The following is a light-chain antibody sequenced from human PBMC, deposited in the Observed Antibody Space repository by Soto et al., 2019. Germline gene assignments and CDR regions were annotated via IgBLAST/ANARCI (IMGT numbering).Light chain of an antibody. J-gene: IGLJ2*01. CDR3: HPYDSSNVV. Sequence: NFMLTQPHSVSESPGKTVTISCTRSSGSIASNYVQWYQQRPGSAPTTVIYEDNQRPSGVPDRFSGSIDSSSNSASLTISGLKTEDEADYYCHPYDSSNVVFGGGTQLTVL. CDR1: SGSIASNY. CDR2: EDN. V-gene: IGLV6-57*04.